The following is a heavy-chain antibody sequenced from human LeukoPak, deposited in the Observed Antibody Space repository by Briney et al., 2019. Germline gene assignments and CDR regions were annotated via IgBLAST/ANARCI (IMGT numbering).Heavy chain of an antibody. CDR3: ARIMGDYNILTGLYLNYNFDY. Sequence: SETLSLTCAVYGGSFSGYYWSWIRQPPGKGLEWIGEISHSGSTNYNPSLKSRVTMSVDTSKNQVSLKLRSGTAADTAVYYCARIMGDYNILTGLYLNYNFDYWGQGTLVTVSS. J-gene: IGHJ4*02. CDR1: GGSFSGYY. V-gene: IGHV4-34*01. CDR2: ISHSGST. D-gene: IGHD3-9*01.